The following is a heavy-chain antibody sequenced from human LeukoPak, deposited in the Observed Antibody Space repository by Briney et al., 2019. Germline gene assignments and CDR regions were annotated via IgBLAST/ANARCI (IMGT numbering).Heavy chain of an antibody. CDR3: AREGSYGHLDY. D-gene: IGHD5-18*01. CDR2: IYYSGST. V-gene: IGHV4-59*01. Sequence: SETLSLTCTVSGGSISSYYWSWIRQPPGKGLEWIGYIYYSGSTNYNPSLKSRVTISVDSSKNQFSLKLSSVTAADTAVYYCAREGSYGHLDYWGQGTLVTVSS. CDR1: GGSISSYY. J-gene: IGHJ4*02.